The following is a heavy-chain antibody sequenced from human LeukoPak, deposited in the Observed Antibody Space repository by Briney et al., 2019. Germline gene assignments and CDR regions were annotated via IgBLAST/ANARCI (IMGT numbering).Heavy chain of an antibody. CDR3: AREAYYYDSSGYAFDI. CDR1: GYTFTSYG. V-gene: IGHV1-18*01. D-gene: IGHD3-22*01. CDR2: ISAYNGNT. J-gene: IGHJ3*02. Sequence: GASVKVSCKASGYTFTSYGISWVRQAPGQGLEWMGWISAYNGNTNYAQKLQGRVTMTTDTSTSTAYMELRSLRSDDTAVYYCAREAYYYDSSGYAFDIWGQGTMVTVSS.